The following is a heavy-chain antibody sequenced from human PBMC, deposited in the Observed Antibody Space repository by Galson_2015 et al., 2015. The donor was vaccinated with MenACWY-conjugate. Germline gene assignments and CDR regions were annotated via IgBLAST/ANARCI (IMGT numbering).Heavy chain of an antibody. D-gene: IGHD4-17*01. J-gene: IGHJ3*02. CDR2: IYPGDSDT. CDR3: ARQIWTVTTAPHAFDI. Sequence: QSGAEVKKPGESLKISCKCSGYSFTSYWIGWVRQMPGKGLEWMGIIYPGDSDTRYSPSFQGPVTISAAKSISTAYLQWSSLKASDTAMYYCARQIWTVTTAPHAFDIWGQGTMVTVSS. CDR1: GYSFTSYW. V-gene: IGHV5-51*01.